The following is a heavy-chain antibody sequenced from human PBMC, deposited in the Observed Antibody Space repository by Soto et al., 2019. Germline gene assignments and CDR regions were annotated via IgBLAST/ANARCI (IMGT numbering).Heavy chain of an antibody. Sequence: QVHLVQSEGEAKKPGASVKVSCKASGYSFSDNGITWVRQAPGHGLEWMGWISAENGKTNYAPKFQGIVTMTTDTSTSTASMELKNLKHDDTAVYYCARVYSEYIDYWGQGTLVTVSS. J-gene: IGHJ4*02. D-gene: IGHD1-26*01. CDR1: GYSFSDNG. V-gene: IGHV1-18*01. CDR2: ISAENGKT. CDR3: ARVYSEYIDY.